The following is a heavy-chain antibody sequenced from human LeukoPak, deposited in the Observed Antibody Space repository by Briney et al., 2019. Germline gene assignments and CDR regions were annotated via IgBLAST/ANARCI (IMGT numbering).Heavy chain of an antibody. Sequence: GGSLRLSCAASGFTFSSYSMNWVRQAPGKGLEWVSYISSSSSTIYYADSVKGRFTISRDNAKNSPYLQMNSLRAEDTAVYYCARLPKMDYWGQGTLVTVSS. CDR2: ISSSSSTI. J-gene: IGHJ4*02. V-gene: IGHV3-48*01. CDR3: ARLPKMDY. CDR1: GFTFSSYS.